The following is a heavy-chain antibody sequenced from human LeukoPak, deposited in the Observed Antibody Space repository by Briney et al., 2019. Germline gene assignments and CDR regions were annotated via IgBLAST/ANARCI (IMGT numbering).Heavy chain of an antibody. D-gene: IGHD4-23*01. Sequence: GGSLRLSRAASGFTFSSYWMNWVRQAPGKGLVWVSRIASDGSSTAYADSVKGRFSISRDNAKNTLYLQMNSLRVEDTAVYYCARGRPHGNDYWGQGTLVTVSS. CDR2: IASDGSST. V-gene: IGHV3-74*01. J-gene: IGHJ4*02. CDR1: GFTFSSYW. CDR3: ARGRPHGNDY.